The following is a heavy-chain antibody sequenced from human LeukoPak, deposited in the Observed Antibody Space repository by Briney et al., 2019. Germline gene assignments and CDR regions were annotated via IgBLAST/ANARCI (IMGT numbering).Heavy chain of an antibody. CDR2: IRQDGGEK. CDR1: GFTFSSYW. V-gene: IGHV3-7*01. Sequence: GGSLRLSCAVSGFTFSSYWMNWARQAPGKGLEWVASIRQDGGEKSYVDSVKGRFTISRDNTKNSLYLQINSLRAEDTAVYYCARGGYDHAFDIWGQGTMVTVSS. CDR3: ARGGYDHAFDI. J-gene: IGHJ3*02. D-gene: IGHD2-15*01.